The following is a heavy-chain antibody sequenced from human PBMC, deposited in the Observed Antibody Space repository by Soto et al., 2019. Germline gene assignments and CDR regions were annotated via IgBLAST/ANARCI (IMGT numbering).Heavy chain of an antibody. D-gene: IGHD2-21*01. CDR1: EFTFSSYG. V-gene: IGHV3-30*18. CDR2: ISYDGSNK. J-gene: IGHJ4*02. Sequence: GGSLRLSCAASEFTFSSYGMHWVRQAPGKGLEWVARISYDGSNKYYGDSVKGRFTISRDNSKNTLSLQMNSLTVEDTAVYYCAKGFNPLSPDSYFDQWGQGALVTVSS. CDR3: AKGFNPLSPDSYFDQ.